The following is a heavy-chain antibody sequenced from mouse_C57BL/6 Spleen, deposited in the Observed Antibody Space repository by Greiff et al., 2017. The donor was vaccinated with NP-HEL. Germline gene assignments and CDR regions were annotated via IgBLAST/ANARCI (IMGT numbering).Heavy chain of an antibody. D-gene: IGHD1-1*01. CDR1: GFTFSDYG. CDR3: ARGGNYYGSSSYYFDY. Sequence: EVQRVESGGGLVKPGGSLKLSCAASGFTFSDYGMHWVRQAPEKGLEWVAYISSGSSTIYYADTVKGRFTISRDNAKNTLFLQMTSLRSEDTAMYYCARGGNYYGSSSYYFDYWGQGTTLTVSS. CDR2: ISSGSSTI. J-gene: IGHJ2*01. V-gene: IGHV5-17*01.